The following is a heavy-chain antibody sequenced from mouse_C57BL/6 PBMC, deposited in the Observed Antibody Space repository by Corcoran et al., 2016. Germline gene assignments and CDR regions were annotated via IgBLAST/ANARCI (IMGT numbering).Heavy chain of an antibody. J-gene: IGHJ4*01. CDR3: ARLGNYRGYAMDY. CDR2: ISYDGSN. D-gene: IGHD2-1*01. CDR1: GYSITSGYS. Sequence: DVQLQESGPGLVKPSQSLSLTCSVTGYSITSGYSWNWIRQFPGNKLEWMGYISYDGSNNYNPSLKNRISITRDTSKNQFFLKLNSVTTEDTATYYCARLGNYRGYAMDYWGQGTSVTVSS. V-gene: IGHV3-6*01.